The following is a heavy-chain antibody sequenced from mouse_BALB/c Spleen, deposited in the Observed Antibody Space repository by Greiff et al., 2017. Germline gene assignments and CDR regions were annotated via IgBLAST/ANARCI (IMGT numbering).Heavy chain of an antibody. CDR3: ARSDYFDY. CDR1: GFNIKDTY. CDR2: IDPANGNT. V-gene: IGHV14-3*02. J-gene: IGHJ2*01. Sequence: EVQVVESGAELVKPGASVKLSCTASGFNIKDTYMHWVKQRPEQGLEWIGRIDPANGNTKYDPKFQGKATITADTSSNTAYLQLSSLTSEDTAVYYCARSDYFDYWGQGTTLTVSS.